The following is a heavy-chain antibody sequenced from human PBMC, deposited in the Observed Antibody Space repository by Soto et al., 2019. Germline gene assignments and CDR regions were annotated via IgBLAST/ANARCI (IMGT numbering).Heavy chain of an antibody. CDR3: ARDQWQYSGYDSFSD. CDR2: ISSSSSYI. Sequence: EVQLVESGGGLVKPGGSLRLSCAASGFTFSSYSMNWVRQAPGKGLEWVSSISSSSSYIYYADSVKGRFTISRDNAKNSLYLQMNSLRAEDTAVYYCARDQWQYSGYDSFSDWGQGTLVTVSS. D-gene: IGHD5-12*01. J-gene: IGHJ4*02. CDR1: GFTFSSYS. V-gene: IGHV3-21*01.